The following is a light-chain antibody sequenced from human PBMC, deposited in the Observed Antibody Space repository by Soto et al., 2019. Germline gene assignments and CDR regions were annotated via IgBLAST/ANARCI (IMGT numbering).Light chain of an antibody. J-gene: IGLJ1*01. CDR2: EVS. CDR1: SSDVGGCKF. V-gene: IGLV2-8*01. CDR3: SSCAGSNNPYV. Sequence: QSALTQPPSASGSPGQSVAISCTGTSSDVGGCKFVSWYQQYPGKAPKLIIYEVSKRPSGVPDRFSGFKSGNTASLTVSGLRTEDEADYYCSSCAGSNNPYVFGTGTKLTVL.